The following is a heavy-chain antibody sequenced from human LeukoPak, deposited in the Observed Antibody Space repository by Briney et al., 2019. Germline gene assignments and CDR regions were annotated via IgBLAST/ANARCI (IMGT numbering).Heavy chain of an antibody. CDR1: GFTFSSYA. V-gene: IGHV3-23*01. CDR2: IGGSDGST. J-gene: IGHJ4*02. D-gene: IGHD6-19*01. CDR3: AKDRGIAVAGSFDY. Sequence: GGSLRLSCAASGFTFSSYAMSWVRQAPGKGLEWVSAIGGSDGSTYYADSVKGRFTISRDNSKNTLYLQMNSLRDEDTAVYYCAKDRGIAVAGSFDYWGQGTLVTVSS.